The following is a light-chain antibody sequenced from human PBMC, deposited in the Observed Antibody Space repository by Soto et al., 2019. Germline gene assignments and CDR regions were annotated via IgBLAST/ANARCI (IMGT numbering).Light chain of an antibody. J-gene: IGKJ5*01. CDR2: DAS. Sequence: EIVLTQSPGTLSLSPADRATLSCRASQTISSGFLAWYQQKVGQAPRLLIYDASNRATGVPDRFSGSGSGTDFSLTISRLEPEDFAVYHCQQYSSSPRTFGQGTRLEIK. V-gene: IGKV3-20*01. CDR3: QQYSSSPRT. CDR1: QTISSGF.